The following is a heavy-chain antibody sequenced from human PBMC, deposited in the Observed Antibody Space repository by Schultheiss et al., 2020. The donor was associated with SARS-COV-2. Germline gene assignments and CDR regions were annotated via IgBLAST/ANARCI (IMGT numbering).Heavy chain of an antibody. CDR3: ARARTIDSSGYLWEREFDY. CDR1: GYTFTSYG. D-gene: IGHD3-22*01. CDR2: ISAYNGNT. Sequence: ASVKVSCKASGYTFTSYGISWVRQAPGQGLEWMGWISAYNGNTNYAQKLQGRVTMTTDTSTSTAYMELRSLRSDDTAVYYCARARTIDSSGYLWEREFDYWGQGTLVTVSS. V-gene: IGHV1-18*01. J-gene: IGHJ4*02.